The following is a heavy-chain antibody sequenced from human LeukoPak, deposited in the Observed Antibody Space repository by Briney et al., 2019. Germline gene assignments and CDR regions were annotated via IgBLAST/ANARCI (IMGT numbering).Heavy chain of an antibody. J-gene: IGHJ6*02. CDR1: GFTFSSYS. D-gene: IGHD2-15*01. Sequence: PGGSLRLSCAASGFTFSSYSMNWVRQAPGKGLEWVSYISSSSSTIYYADSVKGRFTISRDNAKNSLYLQMNSLRDEDTAVYYCARDRLEDIVVVVAATGDVQYYYYGMDVWGQGTTITVSS. CDR2: ISSSSSTI. CDR3: ARDRLEDIVVVVAATGDVQYYYYGMDV. V-gene: IGHV3-48*02.